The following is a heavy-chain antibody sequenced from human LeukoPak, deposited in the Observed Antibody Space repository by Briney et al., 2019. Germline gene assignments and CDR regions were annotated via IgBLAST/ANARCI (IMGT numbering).Heavy chain of an antibody. CDR2: ISSSGDTI. D-gene: IGHD3-22*01. CDR3: VRVNTYYYDSSPS. J-gene: IGHJ4*02. Sequence: GGSLRLSCAAPGFIFSDFYMSWIRQAPGKGLEWVSYISSSGDTIYYSDSVKGRFTTSRDNARNSLYLQMNSLRAEDTAVYYCVRVNTYYYDSSPSWGQGTLVTVSS. CDR1: GFIFSDFY. V-gene: IGHV3-11*04.